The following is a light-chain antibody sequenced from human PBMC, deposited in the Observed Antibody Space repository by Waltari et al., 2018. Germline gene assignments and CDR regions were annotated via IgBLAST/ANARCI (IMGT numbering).Light chain of an antibody. V-gene: IGLV2-11*01. CDR1: SSDVGTYDR. Sequence: QSALTKPRSVSGSPGQSVTTPCTGTSSDVGTYDRVTWYQQSPGKAPKLMIYDVSKRPSGVPSRFSGSKSGNTASLTISGLQAEDEADYYCCSYAGAYTYVFGTGTKVTVL. CDR3: CSYAGAYTYV. J-gene: IGLJ1*01. CDR2: DVS.